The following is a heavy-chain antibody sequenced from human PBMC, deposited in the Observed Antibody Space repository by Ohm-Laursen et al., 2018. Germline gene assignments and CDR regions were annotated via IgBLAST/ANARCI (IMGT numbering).Heavy chain of an antibody. CDR3: ARTSSGGQNYGIDV. Sequence: SLRLSCAASGFNFNTYEMNWVRQASGKGLEWVANIHYSRTSLIYYADSVKGRFTISRDNAKNSLYLQMNSLRAEDTAVYYCARTSSGGQNYGIDVWGQGTTVTVSS. CDR2: IHYSRTSLI. CDR1: GFNFNTYE. J-gene: IGHJ6*02. V-gene: IGHV3-48*03. D-gene: IGHD3-22*01.